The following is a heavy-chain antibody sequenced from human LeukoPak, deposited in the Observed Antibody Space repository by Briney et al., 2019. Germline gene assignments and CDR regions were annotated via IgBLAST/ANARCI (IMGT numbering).Heavy chain of an antibody. D-gene: IGHD2-8*02. V-gene: IGHV4-59*11. CDR1: GGSISSHY. Sequence: SETLSLTCTVSGGSISSHYWSWLRHPPAKGLEWIVYPRYSGAPTYSHSLKCRVSISVDTSTNHFPLTLSSVTAAYTAVYYCATVRSCTAGSCTPFDKWGQGTLVTVSS. CDR3: ATVRSCTAGSCTPFDK. J-gene: IGHJ4*02. CDR2: PRYSGAP.